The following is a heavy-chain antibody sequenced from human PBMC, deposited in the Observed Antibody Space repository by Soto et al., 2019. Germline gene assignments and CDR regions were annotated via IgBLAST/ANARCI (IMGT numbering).Heavy chain of an antibody. CDR3: AKDQELLWFRGRHDAFDI. Sequence: HPGGSLRLSCAASGFTFSSYGMHWVRQAPGKGLEWVAVISYDGSNKYYADSVKGRFTISRDNSKNTLYLQMNSLRAEDTAVYYCAKDQELLWFRGRHDAFDIWGQGTMVTVSS. J-gene: IGHJ3*02. CDR1: GFTFSSYG. V-gene: IGHV3-30*18. D-gene: IGHD3-10*01. CDR2: ISYDGSNK.